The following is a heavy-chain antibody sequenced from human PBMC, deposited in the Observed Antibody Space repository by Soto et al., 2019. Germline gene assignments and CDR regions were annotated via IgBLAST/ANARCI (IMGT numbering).Heavy chain of an antibody. CDR1: GFTFSNYA. Sequence: EVQLLESGGGLVQPGGSLRLSCAASGFTFSNYAMNWVRQAPEKGLEWVSSISGSQGSTYYADSVNGRFTISRDNSKNMLYLQVNTLRVEDTAVYYCAKGSPGSGYDVDYWGQGTLVTVSS. CDR3: AKGSPGSGYDVDY. CDR2: ISGSQGST. J-gene: IGHJ4*02. V-gene: IGHV3-23*01. D-gene: IGHD5-12*01.